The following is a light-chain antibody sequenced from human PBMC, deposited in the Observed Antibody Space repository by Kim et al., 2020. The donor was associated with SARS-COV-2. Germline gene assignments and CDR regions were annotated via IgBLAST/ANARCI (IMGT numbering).Light chain of an antibody. V-gene: IGKV1-5*03. J-gene: IGKJ1*01. CDR3: QQYNNYPWT. CDR2: KAS. CDR1: QSVDGW. Sequence: DIQMTQSPSTLSASVGDRVTLTCRASQSVDGWLSWFQQIPGKAPKLLIYKASRLESGVPSRFSGSGSGTDFTLTISSLQSDDFGTYYCQQYNNYPWTFGQGTKVDIK.